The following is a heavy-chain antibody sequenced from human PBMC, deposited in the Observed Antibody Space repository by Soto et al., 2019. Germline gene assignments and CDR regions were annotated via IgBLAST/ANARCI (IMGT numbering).Heavy chain of an antibody. V-gene: IGHV3-7*01. Sequence: GGSLRLSCAASGFTFSSYWMSWVRQAPGKGLEWVANIKQDGSEKYYVDSVKGRFTISRDNAKNSLYLQMNSLRAEDTAVYYCARGDYGYYYYMDVWGKGTTVTVS. D-gene: IGHD4-17*01. CDR3: ARGDYGYYYYMDV. J-gene: IGHJ6*03. CDR1: GFTFSSYW. CDR2: IKQDGSEK.